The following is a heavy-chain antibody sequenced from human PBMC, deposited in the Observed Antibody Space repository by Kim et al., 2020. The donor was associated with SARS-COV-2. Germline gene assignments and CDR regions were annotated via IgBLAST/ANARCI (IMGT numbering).Heavy chain of an antibody. D-gene: IGHD3-16*01. CDR3: ARGLNVWGSQDWFDP. J-gene: IGHJ5*02. CDR1: GYTFTGDD. V-gene: IGHV1-2*02. Sequence: ASVKVSCKASGYTFTGDDMHWVRQAPGQGLEWMGWINPKSGGTKYAQKFQGRVTMTRDTSISTAYMELARLTYDDTAVYYCARGLNVWGSQDWFDPWGQGTLVTVSS. CDR2: INPKSGGT.